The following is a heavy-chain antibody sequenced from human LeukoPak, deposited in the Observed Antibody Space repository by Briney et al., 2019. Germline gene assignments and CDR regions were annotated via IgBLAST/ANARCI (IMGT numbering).Heavy chain of an antibody. CDR1: GFTFSSYA. J-gene: IGHJ4*02. CDR3: ARDFDFYDSSGYIFDD. V-gene: IGHV3-30-3*01. CDR2: ISYDGSNK. D-gene: IGHD3-22*01. Sequence: PGGSLRLSCAASGFTFSSYAMHWVRQAPGKGLEWGAVISYDGSNKYYADSVKGRFTISRDNSKNTLYLQMKSLRAEDTAAYYCARDFDFYDSSGYIFDDWGQGTLVTVSS.